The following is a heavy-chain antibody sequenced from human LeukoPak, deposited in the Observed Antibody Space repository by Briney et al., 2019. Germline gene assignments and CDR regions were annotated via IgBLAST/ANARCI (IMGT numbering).Heavy chain of an antibody. D-gene: IGHD2-15*01. Sequence: SETLSLTCTVSGGXFSSYYWNWIRQPPGKGLEWMGYIYYSGSTNCNPSLKSRVTISVDTSKNQFSLKLSSVTAADTAVYYCARVDCSGGSCYSFDYWGQGTLVTVSS. J-gene: IGHJ4*02. CDR3: ARVDCSGGSCYSFDY. V-gene: IGHV4-59*01. CDR1: GGXFSSYY. CDR2: IYYSGST.